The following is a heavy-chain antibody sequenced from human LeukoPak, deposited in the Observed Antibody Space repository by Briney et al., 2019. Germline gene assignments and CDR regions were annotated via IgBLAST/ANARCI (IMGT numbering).Heavy chain of an antibody. Sequence: GGSLRLSCAASGFTFSSYAMSWVRQAPGKGLEWVSAISGSDGDTYYADSVKGRFTISRDNSKKTLYLQMNSLRAEDTAVYYCARDSGYRYGDNWFDPWGQGTLVTVSS. CDR1: GFTFSSYA. D-gene: IGHD5-18*01. CDR2: ISGSDGDT. J-gene: IGHJ5*02. CDR3: ARDSGYRYGDNWFDP. V-gene: IGHV3-23*01.